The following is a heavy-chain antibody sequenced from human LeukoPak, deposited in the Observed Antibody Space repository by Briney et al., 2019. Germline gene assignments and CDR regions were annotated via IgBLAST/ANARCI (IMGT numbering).Heavy chain of an antibody. CDR2: IYYSGST. J-gene: IGHJ4*02. V-gene: IGHV4-30-4*08. Sequence: SQTLSLTCTVSGGSISSGDYYWSWIRQPPGKGLEWIGYIYYSGSTYYNPSLKSRVTISVDTSKNQFSLKLSSVTAADTAVYYCARVGDSRGAYFDYWGQGTLVTVSS. CDR1: GGSISSGDYY. CDR3: ARVGDSRGAYFDY. D-gene: IGHD3-22*01.